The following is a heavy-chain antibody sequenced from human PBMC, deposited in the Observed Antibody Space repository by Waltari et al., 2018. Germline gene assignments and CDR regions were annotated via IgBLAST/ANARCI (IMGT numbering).Heavy chain of an antibody. CDR3: AKGGPAIFGVLNTKRFDC. Sequence: QVQLVQSGAEVKKPGASVKVSCKASGYTFTDYSVHWVRQAPGQGLEWMGRINANNGDTEYAKKFQGRVTMTRDTSLDTADMELSRLRSDDTAEYYCAKGGPAIFGVLNTKRFDCWGQGTPVTVSS. J-gene: IGHJ4*02. CDR1: GYTFTDYS. V-gene: IGHV1-2*06. D-gene: IGHD3-3*01. CDR2: INANNGDT.